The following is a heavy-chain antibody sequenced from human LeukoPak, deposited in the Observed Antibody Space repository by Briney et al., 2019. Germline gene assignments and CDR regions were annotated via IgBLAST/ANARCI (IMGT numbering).Heavy chain of an antibody. CDR3: AREVGGYPRRFDP. Sequence: SETLSLTCTVSGGSISDSYWSWIRQPPGKRLEWLGYIYYSGTTSYNPSLKSRVTISVDTSKIQFSLKLSSVTAADTAAYYCAREVGGYPRRFDPWGQGTLVTVSS. V-gene: IGHV4-59*01. D-gene: IGHD5-12*01. J-gene: IGHJ5*02. CDR2: IYYSGTT. CDR1: GGSISDSY.